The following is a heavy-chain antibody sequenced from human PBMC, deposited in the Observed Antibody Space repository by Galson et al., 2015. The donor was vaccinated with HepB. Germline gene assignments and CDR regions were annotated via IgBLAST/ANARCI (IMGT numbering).Heavy chain of an antibody. CDR2: IYSGGST. J-gene: IGHJ6*03. Sequence: SLRLSCAASGFTVSSNYMSWVRQAPGKGLEWVSVIYSGGSTYYADSVKGRFTIYRDNSKNTLYLQMNSLRAEDTAVYYCARVVNEGYCSSTSCYYWGYYYYYYMDVWGKGTTVTVSS. D-gene: IGHD2-2*01. V-gene: IGHV3-66*01. CDR1: GFTVSSNY. CDR3: ARVVNEGYCSSTSCYYWGYYYYYYMDV.